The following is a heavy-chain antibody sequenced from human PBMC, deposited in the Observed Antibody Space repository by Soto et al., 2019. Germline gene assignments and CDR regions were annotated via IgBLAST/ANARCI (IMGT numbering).Heavy chain of an antibody. J-gene: IGHJ4*02. V-gene: IGHV1-69*02. CDR1: GGTFSSYT. CDR2: IIPILGIA. Sequence: QVQLVQSGAEVKKPGSSVKVSYKASGGTFSSYTISWVRQAPGQGLEWMGRIIPILGIANYAQKFQGRVTITADKSTSTAYMELSSLRSEDTAVYYCASCAIVSGGSCYLDYWGQGTLVTVSS. D-gene: IGHD2-15*01. CDR3: ASCAIVSGGSCYLDY.